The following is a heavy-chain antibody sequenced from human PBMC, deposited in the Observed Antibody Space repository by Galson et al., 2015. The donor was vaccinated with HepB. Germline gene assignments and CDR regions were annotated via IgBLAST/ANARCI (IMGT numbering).Heavy chain of an antibody. V-gene: IGHV3-23*01. CDR2: ISGVSGSI. D-gene: IGHD3-22*01. CDR1: GFTFSSYA. Sequence: SLRLSCAASGFTFSSYAMSWVRQAPGKGLEWVSAISGVSGSIYIADSVRGRFTISRDNSKNTLYLQMSSLRAEDTAVYYCAKGHSYYYDSSGYHEWGQGTLVTVSS. J-gene: IGHJ4*02. CDR3: AKGHSYYYDSSGYHE.